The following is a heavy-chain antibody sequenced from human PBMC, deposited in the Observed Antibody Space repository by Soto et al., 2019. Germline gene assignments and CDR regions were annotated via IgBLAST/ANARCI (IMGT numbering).Heavy chain of an antibody. J-gene: IGHJ4*02. V-gene: IGHV3-33*01. CDR3: ARDRDSSGYFYFDY. CDR2: IWYDGSNK. D-gene: IGHD3-22*01. CDR1: GFTFSSYG. Sequence: VGSLRLSCAASGFTFSSYGMHWVRQAPGKGLEWVAVIWYDGSNKYYADSVKGRFTISRDNSKNTLYLQMNSLRAEDTAVYYCARDRDSSGYFYFDYWGQGTLVTVSS.